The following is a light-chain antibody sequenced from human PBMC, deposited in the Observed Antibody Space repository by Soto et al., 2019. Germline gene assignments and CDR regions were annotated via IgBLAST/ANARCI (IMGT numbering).Light chain of an antibody. CDR3: QQYDNWPPIT. Sequence: EIVIAQSPGTPSVSPGGRATLFWGCSQSVRSSLAWYQQKPGQAPRLFIYGASTRATGIPVRFSGSGFGTEFTLTISSLQSEDFAVYYCQQYDNWPPITFGQGTRLEIK. J-gene: IGKJ5*01. CDR2: GAS. V-gene: IGKV3-15*01. CDR1: QSVRSS.